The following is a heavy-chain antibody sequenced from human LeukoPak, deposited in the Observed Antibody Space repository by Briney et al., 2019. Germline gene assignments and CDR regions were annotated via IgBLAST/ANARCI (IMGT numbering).Heavy chain of an antibody. J-gene: IGHJ6*02. CDR3: ASLSSGWYGMGV. CDR1: GGSISSSSYY. V-gene: IGHV4-39*01. D-gene: IGHD6-19*01. Sequence: SETLSLTCTVSGGSISSSSYYWGWIRQPPGKGLEWIGSIYYSGSTYYDPSLKSRITISVDTSKNQFSLKLSSVTAADTSVYYCASLSSGWYGMGVWGQGTTVTVSS. CDR2: IYYSGST.